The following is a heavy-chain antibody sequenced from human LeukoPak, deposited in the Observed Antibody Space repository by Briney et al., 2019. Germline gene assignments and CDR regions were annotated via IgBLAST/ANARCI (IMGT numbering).Heavy chain of an antibody. D-gene: IGHD6-13*01. Sequence: ASVKVSCKASGYTFTSHYMHWVRQAPGQGLEWMGIINPSGGSTSYAQKFQGRVTMTRDTSTSTVYMELSSLRSEDTAVYYCARDKGTAAGRPYYYYYYMDVWGKGTTVTVSS. CDR2: INPSGGST. CDR3: ARDKGTAAGRPYYYYYYMDV. CDR1: GYTFTSHY. J-gene: IGHJ6*03. V-gene: IGHV1-46*01.